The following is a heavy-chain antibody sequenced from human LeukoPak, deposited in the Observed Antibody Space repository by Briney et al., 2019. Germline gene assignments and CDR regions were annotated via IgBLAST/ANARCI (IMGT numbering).Heavy chain of an antibody. Sequence: PGGSLRLSCVAPGLTLSNYWMSWVRQAPGKGLEWVATIKPDGSEKYYVDSVKGRFTISRDNAKNSLYLQMNSLRAEDTAVYYCARHVVAVGFDYWGQGTLVTVSS. CDR3: ARHVVAVGFDY. CDR2: IKPDGSEK. J-gene: IGHJ4*02. CDR1: GLTLSNYW. D-gene: IGHD3-22*01. V-gene: IGHV3-7*01.